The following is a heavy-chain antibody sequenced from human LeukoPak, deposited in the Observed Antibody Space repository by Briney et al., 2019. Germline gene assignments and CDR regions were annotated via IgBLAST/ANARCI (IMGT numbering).Heavy chain of an antibody. Sequence: PSETLSLTCTVSGGSISSSSYYWGWIRQPPGKGLEWIGSIYYSGSTYYNPSLKSRVTISVDTSKNQFSLQLNSVTPEDTAVYYCARDGYKHRFDYWGQGTLVTVSS. D-gene: IGHD1-14*01. CDR3: ARDGYKHRFDY. CDR2: IYYSGST. CDR1: GGSISSSSYY. J-gene: IGHJ4*02. V-gene: IGHV4-39*07.